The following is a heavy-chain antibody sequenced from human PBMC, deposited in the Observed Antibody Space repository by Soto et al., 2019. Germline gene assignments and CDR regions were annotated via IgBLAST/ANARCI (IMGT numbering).Heavy chain of an antibody. D-gene: IGHD3-22*01. CDR1: GFTFSSYA. V-gene: IGHV3-30-3*01. Sequence: GSLRLSCAASGFTFSSYAMHWVRQAPGKGLEWVAVISYDGSNKYYADSVKGRFTISRDNSKNTLYLQMNSLRAEDTAVYYCARGLEYYYDSSGYEYYFDYWGQGTLVTVSS. CDR3: ARGLEYYYDSSGYEYYFDY. J-gene: IGHJ4*02. CDR2: ISYDGSNK.